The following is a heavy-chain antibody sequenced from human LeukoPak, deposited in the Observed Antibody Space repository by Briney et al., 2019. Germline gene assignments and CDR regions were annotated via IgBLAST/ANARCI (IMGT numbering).Heavy chain of an antibody. J-gene: IGHJ4*02. V-gene: IGHV3-48*03. CDR3: ARGPCANGVCPFDY. Sequence: PGGSLRLSCAASGFTFSSYEMNWVRQAPGKGLERVSYITNSGGAIYYADSVKGRFTISRDNAKNSLFLQMNSLRAEDTAVYYCARGPCANGVCPFDYWGQGTPVTVSS. CDR2: ITNSGGAI. D-gene: IGHD2-8*01. CDR1: GFTFSSYE.